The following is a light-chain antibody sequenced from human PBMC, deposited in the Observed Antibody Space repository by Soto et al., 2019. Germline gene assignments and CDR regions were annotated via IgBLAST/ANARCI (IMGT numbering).Light chain of an antibody. V-gene: IGKV3-15*01. CDR3: QQYNNWPPWT. CDR2: GAA. Sequence: EIVMTQAPATLSVSPGERTNLSCRASQSVSSNLAWYQQKPGQAPRLLIYGAATRATGIPARFSGSGSGTEFTLTISSLQSEDFAVYYCQQYNNWPPWTFGQGNKGEIK. CDR1: QSVSSN. J-gene: IGKJ1*01.